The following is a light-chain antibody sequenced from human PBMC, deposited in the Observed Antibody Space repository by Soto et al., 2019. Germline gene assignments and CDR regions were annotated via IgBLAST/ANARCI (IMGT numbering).Light chain of an antibody. CDR2: GAS. Sequence: EIVLTQSPGTLSLSPGERATLACRASQSVSSSYLAWYQQKPGQAPSLLIYGASTRATGIPDRFSGGGSGTDFTLTISILEPEDFAVYYGQQYGSSPSFGQGTKVEIK. CDR3: QQYGSSPS. V-gene: IGKV3-20*01. J-gene: IGKJ1*01. CDR1: QSVSSSY.